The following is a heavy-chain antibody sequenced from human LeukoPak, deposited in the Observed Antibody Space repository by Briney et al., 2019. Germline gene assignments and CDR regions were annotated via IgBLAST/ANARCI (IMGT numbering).Heavy chain of an antibody. J-gene: IGHJ6*03. CDR3: ARGKGSLVGPFYYYYYMDV. D-gene: IGHD2-15*01. Sequence: SETLSLTCTVSGSSISSSSYYWGWIRQPPGKGLEWIGSIYYSGSTYYNPSLKSRVTISVDTSKNQFSLKLSSVTAADTAVYYCARGKGSLVGPFYYYYYMDVWGKGTTVTVSS. CDR1: GSSISSSSYY. CDR2: IYYSGST. V-gene: IGHV4-39*07.